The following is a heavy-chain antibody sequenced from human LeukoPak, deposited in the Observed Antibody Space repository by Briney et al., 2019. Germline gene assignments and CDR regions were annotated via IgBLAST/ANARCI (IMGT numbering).Heavy chain of an antibody. CDR3: ARDDKYYFDY. Sequence: ASVKVSCKASGGTFSSYANSWVRQAPGPGLEWMGRIIPIFGTANYAQKFQGRVTITTDESTSTAYMELSSLRSEDTAVYYCARDDKYYFDYWGQGTLVTVSS. CDR2: IIPIFGTA. J-gene: IGHJ4*02. D-gene: IGHD3-9*01. CDR1: GGTFSSYA. V-gene: IGHV1-69*05.